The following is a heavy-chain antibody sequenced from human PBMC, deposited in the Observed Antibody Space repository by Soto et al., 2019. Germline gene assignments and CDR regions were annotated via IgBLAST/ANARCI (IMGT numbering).Heavy chain of an antibody. Sequence: GGSLRLSCEATGFNVSGVFMTWVRQAPGKGLEWVSVIYSGERAYYSDSVKGRFTISRDSSKNTLLLQLNRLRVEDTAVYYCATRDAAYYYGMNVWGQGTTVTVYS. CDR1: GFNVSGVF. D-gene: IGHD1-26*01. V-gene: IGHV3-53*01. J-gene: IGHJ6*02. CDR2: IYSGERA. CDR3: ATRDAAYYYGMNV.